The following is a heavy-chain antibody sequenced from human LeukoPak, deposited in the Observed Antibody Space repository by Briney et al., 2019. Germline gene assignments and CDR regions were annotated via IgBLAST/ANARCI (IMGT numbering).Heavy chain of an antibody. V-gene: IGHV3-7*01. CDR3: ATSGSSYYFDY. J-gene: IGHJ4*02. CDR2: IKQDGSEK. CDR1: GFTFSSYW. D-gene: IGHD1-26*01. Sequence: GGSLRLSCAASGFTFSSYWMSWVRQAPGKGLEWVANIKQDGSEKYYVDSVKGRFTISRDNAKNSLYLQMNSLRAEDTAVYYCATSGSSYYFDYWGQGTLVTVSS.